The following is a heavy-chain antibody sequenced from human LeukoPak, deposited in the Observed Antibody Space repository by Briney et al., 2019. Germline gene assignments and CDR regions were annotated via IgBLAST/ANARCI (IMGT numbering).Heavy chain of an antibody. CDR3: ARGGGPPDYYDSSGYYPKDDAFDI. D-gene: IGHD3-22*01. V-gene: IGHV1-69*05. CDR2: IIPIFGTA. Sequence: SVKVSCKASGGTFSSYAISWVRQAPGQGLEWMGRIIPIFGTANYAQKFQGRVTITTDESTSTAYMELSSLRSEDTAVYYCARGGGPPDYYDSSGYYPKDDAFDIWGQGTMVTVSS. J-gene: IGHJ3*02. CDR1: GGTFSSYA.